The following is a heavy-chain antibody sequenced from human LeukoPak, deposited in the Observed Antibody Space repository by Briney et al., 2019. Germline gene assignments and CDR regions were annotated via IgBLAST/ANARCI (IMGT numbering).Heavy chain of an antibody. J-gene: IGHJ6*03. CDR3: ARRPALSNYYYYYMDV. V-gene: IGHV4-39*01. D-gene: IGHD2-2*01. Sequence: SETLSLTCTVSGGSISSSSYYWGWIRQPPGKGLEWIGSIYYSGSTYYNPSLKSRVTISVDTSKNQFSLKLSSVTAADTAVYYCARRPALSNYYYYYMDVWGKGTTVTISS. CDR1: GGSISSSSYY. CDR2: IYYSGST.